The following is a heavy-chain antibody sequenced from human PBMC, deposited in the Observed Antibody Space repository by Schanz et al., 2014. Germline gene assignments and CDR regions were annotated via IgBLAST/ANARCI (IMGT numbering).Heavy chain of an antibody. Sequence: EVQLVESGGGLVQPGGSLRLSCAASGFTFSSYSMNWVRQAPGKGLEWVSYISSSSSTRYYADSLKGRFTISRDNAKNSLYLLMNSLRAEDTAVCYCARDLPRTFLFDYWGQGTLVTVSS. J-gene: IGHJ4*02. CDR1: GFTFSSYS. V-gene: IGHV3-48*04. CDR3: ARDLPRTFLFDY. CDR2: ISSSSSTR.